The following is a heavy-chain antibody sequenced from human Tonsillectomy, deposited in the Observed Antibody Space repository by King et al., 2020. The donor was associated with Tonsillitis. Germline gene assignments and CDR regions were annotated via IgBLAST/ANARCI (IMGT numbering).Heavy chain of an antibody. V-gene: IGHV5-51*01. D-gene: IGHD3-22*01. CDR3: ATLGRLLPHGAFDI. Sequence: DVQLVESGAEVKKPGESLKISCKGSGYSLSTNWIAWVRQVPGKGLEWMGIIYPSDSDTKYSPSFQGQVTISADRSISTAYLQWSSLKASDTAIYYCATLGRLLPHGAFDIWGQGTMVTVSS. CDR1: GYSLSTNW. CDR2: IYPSDSDT. J-gene: IGHJ3*02.